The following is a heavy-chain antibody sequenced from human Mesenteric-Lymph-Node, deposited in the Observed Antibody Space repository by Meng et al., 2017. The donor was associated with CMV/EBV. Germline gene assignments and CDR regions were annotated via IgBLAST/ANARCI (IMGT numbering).Heavy chain of an antibody. J-gene: IGHJ6*02. CDR3: AKEDTMIRGINSYYYYGMDV. D-gene: IGHD3-10*01. V-gene: IGHV3-23*03. Sequence: GGSLRLSCAASGFTFRCAMSWVRQAPGKGLEWVAVIYSGDSSTYYVDSVKGRFTISRDNSKNTLYLEMNNLRAEDSAVYYCAKEDTMIRGINSYYYYGMDVWGQGTTVTVSS. CDR2: IYSGDSST. CDR1: GFTFRCA.